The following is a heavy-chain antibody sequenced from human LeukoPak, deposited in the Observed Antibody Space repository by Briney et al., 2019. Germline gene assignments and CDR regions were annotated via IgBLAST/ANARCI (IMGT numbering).Heavy chain of an antibody. D-gene: IGHD3-10*01. CDR3: ARDHSSLWFGESTYMDV. V-gene: IGHV3-21*01. J-gene: IGHJ6*03. Sequence: PGGPLRLSCAASGFTFSSYSMTWVRQAPGKGLEWVSSISSSSSYIYYADSVKGRFTISRDNAKNSLYLQMNSLRAEDTAVYYCARDHSSLWFGESTYMDVWGKGTTVTVSS. CDR2: ISSSSSYI. CDR1: GFTFSSYS.